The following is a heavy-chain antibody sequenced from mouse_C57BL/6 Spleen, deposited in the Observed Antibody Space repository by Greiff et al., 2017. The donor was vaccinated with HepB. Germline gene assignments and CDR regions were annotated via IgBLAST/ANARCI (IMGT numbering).Heavy chain of an antibody. V-gene: IGHV1-55*01. CDR1: GYTFTSYW. D-gene: IGHD1-1*01. CDR2: IYPGSGST. Sequence: VQLQQSGAELVKPGASVKMSCKASGYTFTSYWITWVKQRPGQGLEWIGDIYPGSGSTNYNEKFKSKATLTVDTSSSTAYMQLSSLTSEDSAVYYGAREGVVAPYWYFDVWGTGTTVTVSS. J-gene: IGHJ1*03. CDR3: AREGVVAPYWYFDV.